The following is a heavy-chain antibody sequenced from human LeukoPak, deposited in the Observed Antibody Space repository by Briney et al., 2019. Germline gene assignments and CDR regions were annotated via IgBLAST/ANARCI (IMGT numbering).Heavy chain of an antibody. J-gene: IGHJ3*02. CDR2: INHSGST. V-gene: IGHV4-34*01. CDR1: GGSISGNY. Sequence: PSETLSLTCAVYGGSISGNYWSWIRQPPGKGLEWIGEINHSGSTNYNPSLKSRVTISVDTSNNQFSLQLSSVTAADTAVYYCARARSPDAFDIWGQGTMVTVSS. D-gene: IGHD2-15*01. CDR3: ARARSPDAFDI.